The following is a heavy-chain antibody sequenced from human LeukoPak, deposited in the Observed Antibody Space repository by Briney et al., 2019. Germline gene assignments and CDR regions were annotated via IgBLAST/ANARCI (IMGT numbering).Heavy chain of an antibody. V-gene: IGHV1-18*01. Sequence: GASVKVSCKSSGYTFTNYGITWVRQAPGQGLEWMGWISAYNGNTNYAQKFQGRVTMTTDTSTSTAYMEVRSLRSDDTAMYYCARVCHWDIDNTRSDPVDYWGQGTLVTVSS. CDR1: GYTFTNYG. CDR3: ARVCHWDIDNTRSDPVDY. D-gene: IGHD2-15*01. J-gene: IGHJ4*02. CDR2: ISAYNGNT.